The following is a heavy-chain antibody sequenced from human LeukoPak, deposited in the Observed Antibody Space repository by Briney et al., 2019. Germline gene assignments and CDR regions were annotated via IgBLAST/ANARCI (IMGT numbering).Heavy chain of an antibody. D-gene: IGHD6-13*01. CDR1: GYSVTSYL. V-gene: IGHV5-51*01. CDR2: VYPGDSYT. Sequence: EDSLKISCKGSGYSVTSYLIGWVRQMPGKRLEWMGSVYPGDSYTRDTPSFRAQVTISADHSISTAYLQWRSLQASDTALYYCARQGYTSRWYAYWGQGTLVTVSS. J-gene: IGHJ4*02. CDR3: ARQGYTSRWYAY.